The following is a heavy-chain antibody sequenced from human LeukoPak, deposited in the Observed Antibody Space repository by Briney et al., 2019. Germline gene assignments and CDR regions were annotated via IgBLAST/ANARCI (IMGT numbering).Heavy chain of an antibody. V-gene: IGHV4-34*01. CDR1: GGSFSGYY. Sequence: SETLSLTCAVYGGSFSGYYWSWIRQPPGKGLEWIGEINHSGSTNYNPSLKSRVTISVDTSKNQFSLKLSSVTAADTAVYYCARGGYARSFDYWGQGTLVTVSS. CDR3: ARGGYARSFDY. CDR2: INHSGST. J-gene: IGHJ4*02. D-gene: IGHD1-1*01.